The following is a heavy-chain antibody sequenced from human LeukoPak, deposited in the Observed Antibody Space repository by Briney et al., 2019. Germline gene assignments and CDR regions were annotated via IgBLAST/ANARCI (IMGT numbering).Heavy chain of an antibody. J-gene: IGHJ4*02. CDR3: AKETYYYDSRGYSDY. D-gene: IGHD3-22*01. V-gene: IGHV3-23*01. CDR2: ISGSGRST. CDR1: GFTFNSYA. Sequence: PGGSLRLSCAASGFTFNSYAMSWVRQPPGKGLEWVSAISGSGRSTYYADSVKGRFTISRDNSKNTLYLQMTSLRAEDTAVYYCAKETYYYDSRGYSDYWGQGTLVTVSS.